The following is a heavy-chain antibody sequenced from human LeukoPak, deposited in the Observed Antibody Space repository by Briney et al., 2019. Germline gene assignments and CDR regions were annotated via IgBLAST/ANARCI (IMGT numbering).Heavy chain of an antibody. J-gene: IGHJ4*02. Sequence: SETLSLTCTVSGGSISSYYWSWIRQPPGKGLERIGYIYYSGSTNYNPSLKSRVTISVDTSKNQFSLKLSSVTAADTAVYYCARGGLHKTFDYWGQGTLVTVSS. CDR2: IYYSGST. V-gene: IGHV4-59*01. D-gene: IGHD2-21*01. CDR3: ARGGLHKTFDY. CDR1: GGSISSYY.